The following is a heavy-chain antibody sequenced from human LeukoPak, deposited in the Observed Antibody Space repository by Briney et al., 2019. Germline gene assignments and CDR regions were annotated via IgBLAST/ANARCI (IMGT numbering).Heavy chain of an antibody. Sequence: SETLSLTCTVSGGSLSSYYWSWIRQPPGKGLEWIGYIYYSGSTNYNPSLKSRVTISVDPSKNQFSLKLSAVTAADTAVYYCARAPICVDTAMVLGPFDYWGQGTLVTVSS. V-gene: IGHV4-59*01. CDR2: IYYSGST. J-gene: IGHJ4*02. CDR1: GGSLSSYY. D-gene: IGHD5-18*01. CDR3: ARAPICVDTAMVLGPFDY.